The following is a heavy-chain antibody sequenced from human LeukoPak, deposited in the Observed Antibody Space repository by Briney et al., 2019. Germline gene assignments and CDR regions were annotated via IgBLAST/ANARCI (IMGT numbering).Heavy chain of an antibody. CDR3: ARDLFRVIFDS. CDR1: GYTFTSYY. D-gene: IGHD3-22*01. CDR2: IDPSGGST. V-gene: IGHV1-46*01. J-gene: IGHJ5*01. Sequence: ASVKVSCKASGYTFTSYYMHWVRQAPGQGLEWMGIIDPSGGSTSYAQKFQGRVTMTRDMSTSTVYMELSSLRSEDTAVYYCARDLFRVIFDSWGQGTLVTVSS.